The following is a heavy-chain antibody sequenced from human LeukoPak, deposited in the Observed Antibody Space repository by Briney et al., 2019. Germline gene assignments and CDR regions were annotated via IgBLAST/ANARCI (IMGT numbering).Heavy chain of an antibody. Sequence: SVKVSCKASGGTFSSYAISWVRQAPGQGLEWMGGIIPIFGTANYAQKFQGRVTITTDESTSTAYMELSSLRSEDTAVYYCARDQEPDGDYQGLLGYWGQGTLVTVSS. CDR3: ARDQEPDGDYQGLLGY. CDR2: IIPIFGTA. J-gene: IGHJ4*02. CDR1: GGTFSSYA. D-gene: IGHD4-17*01. V-gene: IGHV1-69*05.